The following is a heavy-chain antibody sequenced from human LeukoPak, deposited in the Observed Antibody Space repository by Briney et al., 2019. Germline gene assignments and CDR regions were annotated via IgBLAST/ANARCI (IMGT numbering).Heavy chain of an antibody. J-gene: IGHJ4*02. D-gene: IGHD3-10*01. V-gene: IGHV3-9*01. CDR2: ISWNSGSI. Sequence: SGGSLRLSCAASGFTFDDYAMHWVRQAPGKGLEWVSGISWNSGSIGYADSVKGRFTISRDNSKNTLYLQMNSPRAEDTAVYYCANRVEYGSGSYSSWGQGTLVTVSS. CDR3: ANRVEYGSGSYSS. CDR1: GFTFDDYA.